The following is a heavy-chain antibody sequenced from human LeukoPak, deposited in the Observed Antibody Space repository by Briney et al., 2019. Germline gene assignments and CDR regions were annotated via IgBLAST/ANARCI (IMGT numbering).Heavy chain of an antibody. CDR3: AKDMASSYSYGFDY. V-gene: IGHV3-9*03. J-gene: IGHJ4*02. Sequence: GGSLRLSCAASGFTFDDYAMHWVRQAPGKGLEWVTGISWNSGSIGYADSVKGRFTISRDNAKNSLYLQMNSLRAEDMALYYCAKDMASSYSYGFDYWGQGILVTVSS. CDR1: GFTFDDYA. CDR2: ISWNSGSI. D-gene: IGHD5-18*01.